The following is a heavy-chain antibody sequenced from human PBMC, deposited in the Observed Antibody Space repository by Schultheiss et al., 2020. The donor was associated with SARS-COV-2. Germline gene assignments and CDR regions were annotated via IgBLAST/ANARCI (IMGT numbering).Heavy chain of an antibody. Sequence: SETLSLTCNVSGGSISSRTYYWAWIRQAPGEGLDWIGTVYYSESTYYNPSLKSRVTISVDTSQNHFSLRLNSMTAADTAVYYCARDLRAEVVTAFDSWGQGTLVTVSS. CDR3: ARDLRAEVVTAFDS. J-gene: IGHJ5*01. D-gene: IGHD2-21*02. CDR1: GGSISSRTYY. V-gene: IGHV4-39*02. CDR2: VYYSEST.